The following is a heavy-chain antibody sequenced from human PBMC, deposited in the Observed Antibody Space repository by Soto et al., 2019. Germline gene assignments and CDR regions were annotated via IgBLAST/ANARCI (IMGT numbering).Heavy chain of an antibody. V-gene: IGHV3-9*01. CDR1: GFTFDDYA. CDR2: ISWNSGSI. J-gene: IGHJ6*03. Sequence: GGSLRLSCAASGFTFDDYAMHWVRQAPGKGLEWVSGISWNSGSIGYADSVKGRFTISRDNAKNSLYLQMNSLRAEDTALYYCAKDGVRVSHYYYYMDVWGKGTTVTVSS. CDR3: AKDGVRVSHYYYYMDV.